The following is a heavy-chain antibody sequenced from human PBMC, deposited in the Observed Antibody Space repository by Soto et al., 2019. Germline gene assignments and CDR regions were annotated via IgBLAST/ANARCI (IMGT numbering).Heavy chain of an antibody. Sequence: QVQLVQSGAEVKKPGSSVKVSCKASGGTFSSYTISWVRQAPGQGLEWMGRIIPILGIANYAQKFQGRVTITAEKSTSTAYMELSSLSSEETAVYYCARAMRGDCSSTSCYAGYWGQGTLVTVSS. J-gene: IGHJ4*02. CDR1: GGTFSSYT. V-gene: IGHV1-69*02. CDR2: IIPILGIA. D-gene: IGHD2-2*01. CDR3: ARAMRGDCSSTSCYAGY.